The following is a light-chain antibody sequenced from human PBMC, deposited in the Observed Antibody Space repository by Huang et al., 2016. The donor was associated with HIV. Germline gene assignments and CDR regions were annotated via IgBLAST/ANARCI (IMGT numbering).Light chain of an antibody. Sequence: EIVLTQSPATLSLSPGEKATLSCRASQRIANFLAWYQQKPGQAPRLLIYDAYNRAPGIPARFSGRGSGTDFTLTSSSLEPEDFAIYYCQQRGNSWTFGQGTKVEIK. CDR3: QQRGNSWT. CDR1: QRIANF. CDR2: DAY. J-gene: IGKJ1*01. V-gene: IGKV3-11*01.